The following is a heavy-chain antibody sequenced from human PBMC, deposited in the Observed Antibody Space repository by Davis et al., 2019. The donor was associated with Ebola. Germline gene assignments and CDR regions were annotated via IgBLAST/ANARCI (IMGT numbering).Heavy chain of an antibody. CDR1: GFMFSSCG. Sequence: GESLKISCAASGFMFSSCGMNWVRQAPGKGLEWVSLISWEGGSTYNADSVKGRFTISRDNSKNSLYLQMNSLRTEDTALYYCAKAIGLLPYGMDVWGQGTTVTVSS. CDR2: ISWEGGST. CDR3: AKAIGLLPYGMDV. J-gene: IGHJ6*02. V-gene: IGHV3-43*02. D-gene: IGHD2-15*01.